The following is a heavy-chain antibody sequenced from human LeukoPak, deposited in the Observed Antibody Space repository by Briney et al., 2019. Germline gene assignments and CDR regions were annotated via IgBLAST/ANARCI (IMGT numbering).Heavy chain of an antibody. V-gene: IGHV4-39*01. CDR2: IYYSGST. CDR3: ARQYDFWSGYPPVDY. J-gene: IGHJ4*02. CDR1: GGSISSSGYY. Sequence: SETLSLTCTVSGGSISSSGYYWGWIRQPPGKGLEWIGSIYYSGSTYYNPSLKSRVTISVDTSKNQFSLKLSSVTAADTAVYYCARQYDFWSGYPPVDYWGQGTLVTVSS. D-gene: IGHD3-3*01.